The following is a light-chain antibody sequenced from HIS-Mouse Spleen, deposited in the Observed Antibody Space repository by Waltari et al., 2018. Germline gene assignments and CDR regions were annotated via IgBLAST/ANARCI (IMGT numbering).Light chain of an antibody. V-gene: IGLV2-14*03. CDR1: SSDVGGYNY. Sequence: QSALTQPASVSGSPGQSITISRTGTSSDVGGYNYVSGYQQHPGKAPKLMIYDVSNRPSGVSNRFSGSKSGNTASLTISGLQAEDEADYYCSSYTSSSTLVFGGGTKLTVL. CDR3: SSYTSSSTLV. J-gene: IGLJ2*01. CDR2: DVS.